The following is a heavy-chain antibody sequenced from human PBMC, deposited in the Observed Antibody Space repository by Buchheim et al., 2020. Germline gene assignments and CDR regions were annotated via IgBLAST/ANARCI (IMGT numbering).Heavy chain of an antibody. J-gene: IGHJ6*03. CDR1: GFTFTNYW. D-gene: IGHD6-6*01. V-gene: IGHV3-7*01. CDR3: ARAARPSGAYYYMDV. Sequence: EVHLVESGGGLVQPGGSLRLSCAASGFTFTNYWMSWVRQVPEKGLEWVANIKYDASQKYYVDSVEGRFTISRDNAKKSLYLQMNSLRAEDTAVYYCARAARPSGAYYYMDVWGKGTT. CDR2: IKYDASQK.